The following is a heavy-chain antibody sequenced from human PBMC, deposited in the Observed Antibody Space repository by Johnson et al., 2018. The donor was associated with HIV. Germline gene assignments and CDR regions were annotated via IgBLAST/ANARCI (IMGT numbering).Heavy chain of an antibody. CDR3: AKDLRVFDWFNAYDAFDI. V-gene: IGHV3-74*01. Sequence: VQLVESGGGLVQPGGSLRLSCAASGFIFSSYWMHWVRQAPGKWLVWVSRINTDGSATTYADSVRCRFTISRDNSKNTLYLQMNSLRAEHTAVYYCAKDLRVFDWFNAYDAFDIWGQGTMVTVSS. CDR1: GFIFSSYW. J-gene: IGHJ3*02. D-gene: IGHD3-9*01. CDR2: INTDGSAT.